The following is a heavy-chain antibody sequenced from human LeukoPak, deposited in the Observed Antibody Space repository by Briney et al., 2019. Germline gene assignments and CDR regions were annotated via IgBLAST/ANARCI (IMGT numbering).Heavy chain of an antibody. Sequence: PGGSLRLSCAASGFTVSSSYMSWVRQAPGKGLEWVAVISYDGSNKYYADFVEGRFTISRDNSKNTLYLRMNSLRAEDTAVYYCARDDEKGYTAMVNVVGYWGQGTLVTVSS. V-gene: IGHV3-30*03. D-gene: IGHD5-18*01. J-gene: IGHJ4*02. CDR2: ISYDGSNK. CDR3: ARDDEKGYTAMVNVVGY. CDR1: GFTVSSSY.